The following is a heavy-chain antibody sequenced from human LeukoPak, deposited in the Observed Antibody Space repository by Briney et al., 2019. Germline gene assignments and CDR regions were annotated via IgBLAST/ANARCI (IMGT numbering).Heavy chain of an antibody. Sequence: DSAKGRFTISRDNSKNTLYLQMNSLRAEDTAVYYCARGDYAYYGMDVWGQGTTVTVSS. V-gene: IGHV3-30*07. CDR3: ARGDYAYYGMDV. J-gene: IGHJ6*02.